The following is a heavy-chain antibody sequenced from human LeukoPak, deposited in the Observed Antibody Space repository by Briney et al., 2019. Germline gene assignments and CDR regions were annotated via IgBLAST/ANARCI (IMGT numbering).Heavy chain of an antibody. D-gene: IGHD5-18*01. CDR2: IYYSGST. Sequence: SETLSLSCTVSGGSISRYYWSWIRQPTVKGLEWLGYIYYSGSTNYNPSLKSRVTISVDTSKNQFSLKLTSVTAADTAVYYCARTTEGGYTYGYFYYYYMDVWGKGTTVTISS. V-gene: IGHV4-59*01. J-gene: IGHJ6*03. CDR3: ARTTEGGYTYGYFYYYYMDV. CDR1: GGSISRYY.